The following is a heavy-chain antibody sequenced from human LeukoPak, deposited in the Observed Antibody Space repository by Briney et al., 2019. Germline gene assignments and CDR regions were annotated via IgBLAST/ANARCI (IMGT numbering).Heavy chain of an antibody. Sequence: GSLRLSCAASGFTVSSNYMSWVRQAPGKGLGWGSVIYSGGSTYYADSVKGRFTISRDNSKNTLYLQMNSLRAEDTAVYYCARGFNYYDSSGYSLADAFDIWGQGTMVTVSS. D-gene: IGHD3-22*01. V-gene: IGHV3-66*01. CDR3: ARGFNYYDSSGYSLADAFDI. CDR1: GFTVSSNY. CDR2: IYSGGST. J-gene: IGHJ3*02.